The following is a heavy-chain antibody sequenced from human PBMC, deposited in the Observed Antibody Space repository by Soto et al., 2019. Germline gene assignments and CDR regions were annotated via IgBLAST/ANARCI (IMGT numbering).Heavy chain of an antibody. Sequence: QVLLVQSGAEVKKPGSSVKVSCKASGGTFSSHAITWVRQAPGQGLEWMGGIIPIFGPANYAQKFQGRVTITADESTSTAYMDLSSLRSEDTAVYYCVCPSGYTSGDYGLDVWGQGTTVTVSS. D-gene: IGHD5-18*01. J-gene: IGHJ6*02. V-gene: IGHV1-69*01. CDR3: VCPSGYTSGDYGLDV. CDR1: GGTFSSHA. CDR2: IIPIFGPA.